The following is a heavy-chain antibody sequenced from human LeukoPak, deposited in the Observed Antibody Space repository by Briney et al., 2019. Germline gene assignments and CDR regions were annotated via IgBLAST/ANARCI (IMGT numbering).Heavy chain of an antibody. Sequence: SETLSLTCTVSGVSISSYYWSWIRQPPGKGLEWIGYIYYSGSTNYNPSLKSRVTISVDTSKNQFSLKLSSVTAADTAVYYCARAPRPRYYYDSSGYYEFDYWGQGTLVTVSS. V-gene: IGHV4-59*01. CDR3: ARAPRPRYYYDSSGYYEFDY. D-gene: IGHD3-22*01. J-gene: IGHJ4*02. CDR2: IYYSGST. CDR1: GVSISSYY.